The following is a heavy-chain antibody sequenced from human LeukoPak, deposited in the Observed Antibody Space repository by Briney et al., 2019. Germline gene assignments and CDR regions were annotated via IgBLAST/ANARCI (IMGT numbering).Heavy chain of an antibody. CDR2: ISSSSSTI. D-gene: IGHD3-22*01. Sequence: PGGSLRLSCAASGFTFSSYSMNWVRQAPGKGLEWVSYISSSSSTIYYADSVKGRFTISRDNAKNSLYLQMNSLRAEDTAVYYCAKEGDYYDSSGYLQDIDYWGQGTLVTVSS. V-gene: IGHV3-48*04. CDR1: GFTFSSYS. J-gene: IGHJ4*02. CDR3: AKEGDYYDSSGYLQDIDY.